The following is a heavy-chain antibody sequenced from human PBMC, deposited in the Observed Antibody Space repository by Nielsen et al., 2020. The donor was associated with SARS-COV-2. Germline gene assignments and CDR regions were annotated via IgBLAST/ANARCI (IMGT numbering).Heavy chain of an antibody. CDR1: GDSISSSNW. V-gene: IGHV4-4*02. Sequence: SETLSLTCAVSGDSISSSNWWSWVRQPPGKGLEWIGEIYHSGNTNYNPSLKSRVTISVDTSKNQFSLKLSSVTAADTAVYYCAREEQADAFDIWGQGTMVTVSS. D-gene: IGHD1-26*01. J-gene: IGHJ3*02. CDR2: IYHSGNT. CDR3: AREEQADAFDI.